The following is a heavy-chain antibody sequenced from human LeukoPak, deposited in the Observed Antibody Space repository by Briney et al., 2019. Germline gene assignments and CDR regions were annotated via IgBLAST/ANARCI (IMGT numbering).Heavy chain of an antibody. Sequence: ASVKVSCKASGYTFTSYGISWVRQAPGQGLEWMGWISAYNGNTNYAQKLQGRVTMTTDTSTSTAYMELRSLRSDDTAGYYCARGHYDSSGYPVGAFDIWGQGTMVTVSS. D-gene: IGHD3-22*01. J-gene: IGHJ3*02. CDR1: GYTFTSYG. CDR2: ISAYNGNT. CDR3: ARGHYDSSGYPVGAFDI. V-gene: IGHV1-18*01.